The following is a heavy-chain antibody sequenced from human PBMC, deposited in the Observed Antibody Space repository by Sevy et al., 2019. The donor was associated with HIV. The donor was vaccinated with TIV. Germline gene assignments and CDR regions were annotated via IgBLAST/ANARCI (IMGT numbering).Heavy chain of an antibody. CDR1: GFTFSSYW. Sequence: GGSLRLSCAASGFTFSSYWMSWVRQAPGKGLEWVANIKQDGSEKYYVDSVKGRFTISRDNAKNSLYLQMNSLRAEDTAGYYCARDSSSGYYYGGYYYYGMDVWGQGTTVTVSS. V-gene: IGHV3-7*01. CDR2: IKQDGSEK. D-gene: IGHD3-22*01. CDR3: ARDSSSGYYYGGYYYYGMDV. J-gene: IGHJ6*02.